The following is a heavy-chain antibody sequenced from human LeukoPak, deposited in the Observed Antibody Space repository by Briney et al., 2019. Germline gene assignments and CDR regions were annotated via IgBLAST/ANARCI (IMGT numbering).Heavy chain of an antibody. J-gene: IGHJ4*02. V-gene: IGHV3-30*03. D-gene: IGHD3-10*01. CDR3: ARRSYYGSGTVLEPHFDY. Sequence: PGGSLRLSCAASGFTFSSYGMHWVRQAPGKGLEWVAVISYDGSNKYYADSVKGRFTISRDNSKNTLYLQMNSLRAEDTAVYYCARRSYYGSGTVLEPHFDYWGQGTLVTVSS. CDR1: GFTFSSYG. CDR2: ISYDGSNK.